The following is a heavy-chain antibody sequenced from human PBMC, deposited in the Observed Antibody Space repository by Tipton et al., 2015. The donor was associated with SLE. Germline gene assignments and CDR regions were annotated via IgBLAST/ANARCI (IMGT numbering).Heavy chain of an antibody. CDR1: GGSFSGYY. V-gene: IGHV4-34*01. J-gene: IGHJ3*02. CDR2: INHSKNT. D-gene: IGHD3-10*01. CDR3: ARQDKRYYGSGSYPSDAFDI. Sequence: TLSLTCAVYGGSFSGYYWSWIRQPPGKGLEWIGEINHSKNTNYNPSLKSRVTVSVDTSKNQFSLKLSSVTAADTAVYYCARQDKRYYGSGSYPSDAFDIWGQGTMVTVSS.